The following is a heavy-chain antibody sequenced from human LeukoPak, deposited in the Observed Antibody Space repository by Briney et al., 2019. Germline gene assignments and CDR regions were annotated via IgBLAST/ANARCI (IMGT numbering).Heavy chain of an antibody. Sequence: PGGSLRLSCVASGFTFTGHSMHWVRQAPGKGLEWVAVVADDEKTIFYADSLKGRFTVSRDNSKNTVYLQMNSLRAEDTAVYYCARAENVDTAMVAFDYWGQGTLVTVSS. V-gene: IGHV3-30*04. CDR2: VADDEKTI. J-gene: IGHJ4*02. CDR3: ARAENVDTAMVAFDY. CDR1: GFTFTGHS. D-gene: IGHD5-18*01.